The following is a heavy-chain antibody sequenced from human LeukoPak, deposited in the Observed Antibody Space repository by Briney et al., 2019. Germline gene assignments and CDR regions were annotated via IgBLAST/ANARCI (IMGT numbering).Heavy chain of an antibody. CDR2: ISAYNGNT. CDR1: GFTFNKYG. CDR3: ARDLPGAAVEGTTRGMDV. V-gene: IGHV1-18*01. J-gene: IGHJ6*02. D-gene: IGHD6-19*01. Sequence: ASVKVSCRSSGFTFNKYGISWMRQAPGQGLEWMGWISAYNGNTNYAQNVQGRVTVTRDTSTSTAYMELRSLRFDDTAVYYCARDLPGAAVEGTTRGMDVWGQGTTVTVSS.